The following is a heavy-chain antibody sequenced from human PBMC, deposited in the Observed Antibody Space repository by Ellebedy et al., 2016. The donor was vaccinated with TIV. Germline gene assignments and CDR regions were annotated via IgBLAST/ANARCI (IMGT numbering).Heavy chain of an antibody. CDR1: GYTFSSYG. CDR3: ARYEGSTNFDH. V-gene: IGHV1-18*04. J-gene: IGHJ4*02. CDR2: ISAYNGDT. D-gene: IGHD1-1*01. Sequence: AASVKVSCKASGYTFSSYGISWVRQAPGQALEWMGWISAYNGDTKYPQKFQGRVTMTTDTSPSTAHMELRSLTSYDTAVYYCARYEGSTNFDHWGQGTLVTVTS.